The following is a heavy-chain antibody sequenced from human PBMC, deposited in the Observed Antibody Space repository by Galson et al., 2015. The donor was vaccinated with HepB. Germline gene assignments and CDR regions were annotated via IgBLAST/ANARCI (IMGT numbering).Heavy chain of an antibody. CDR3: ARGRSSGCSGGSCYSD. CDR1: GFTVSNNH. Sequence: LRLSCAVSGFTVSNNHMTWVRQPPERGLEWVSVIHDGGSTQYADSVKGRFTISRDNSENTLHLQMNSLSAEDTAVYYCARGRSSGCSGGSCYSDWGQGTLVTVSS. CDR2: IHDGGST. V-gene: IGHV3-53*01. D-gene: IGHD2-15*01. J-gene: IGHJ4*02.